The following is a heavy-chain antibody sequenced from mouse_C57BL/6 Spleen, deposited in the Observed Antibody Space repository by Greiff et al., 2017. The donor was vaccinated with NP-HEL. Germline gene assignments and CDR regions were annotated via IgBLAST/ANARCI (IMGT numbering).Heavy chain of an antibody. CDR3: ARGEDYYGSSFAY. J-gene: IGHJ3*01. CDR2: FHPYNDDT. CDR1: GYTFTSYW. Sequence: VQLQQPGAELVKPGASVKLSCKASGYTFTSYWMHWVKQRPGRGLEWIGNFHPYNDDTKYNEKFKGKATLTVEKSSSTVYLELSRLTSDDSAVYYCARGEDYYGSSFAYWGQGTLVTVSA. D-gene: IGHD1-1*01. V-gene: IGHV1-47*01.